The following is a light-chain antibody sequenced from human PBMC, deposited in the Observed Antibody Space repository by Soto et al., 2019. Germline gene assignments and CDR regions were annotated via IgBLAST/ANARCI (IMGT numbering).Light chain of an antibody. V-gene: IGKV1-33*01. CDR2: DAS. CDR3: QQYDNLPLT. CDR1: QDISNY. Sequence: DIQMTQSPSSLSASVGDRVTITCQASQDISNYLNWYQQTPGKAPKLLIYDASNLETGVPSRFSGSGSGTDFTFTISSLQPEDIATYYCQQYDNLPLTFGPGTKVAIK. J-gene: IGKJ3*01.